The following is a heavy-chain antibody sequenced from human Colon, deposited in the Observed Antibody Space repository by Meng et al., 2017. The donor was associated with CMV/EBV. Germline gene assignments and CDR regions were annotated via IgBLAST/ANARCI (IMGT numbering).Heavy chain of an antibody. CDR1: GGSISSYY. V-gene: IGHV4-59*12. D-gene: IGHD3-22*01. CDR3: ASYYFDTSGPSNWFDS. J-gene: IGHJ5*01. CDR2: IYYSGST. Sequence: SETLSLTCTVSGGSISSYYWSWIRQPPGKGLEWIGYIYYSGSTNYNPSLKSRVTISVDTSKNQFSLKLSSVTAADTAVYYCASYYFDTSGPSNWFDSWGQGTLVTVSS.